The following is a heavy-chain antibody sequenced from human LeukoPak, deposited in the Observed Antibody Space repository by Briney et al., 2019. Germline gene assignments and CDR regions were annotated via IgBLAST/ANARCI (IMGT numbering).Heavy chain of an antibody. Sequence: SETLSLTCTVSGGSISSYYWSWIRQPPGKGLEWIGYIYYSGSTNYNPSLKSRVTISVDTSKNQFSLKLSSVTAADTAVYYCAGGVIVVVPAATDYYFDYWGQGTLVTVSS. D-gene: IGHD2-2*01. J-gene: IGHJ4*02. CDR2: IYYSGST. V-gene: IGHV4-59*08. CDR3: AGGVIVVVPAATDYYFDY. CDR1: GGSISSYY.